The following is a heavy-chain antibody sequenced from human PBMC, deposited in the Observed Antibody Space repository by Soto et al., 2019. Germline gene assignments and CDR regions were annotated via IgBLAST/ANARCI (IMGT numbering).Heavy chain of an antibody. CDR1: GFTFGSYW. CDR3: ARARIAVAGYDY. J-gene: IGHJ4*02. Sequence: GGSLRLSCAASGFTFGSYWMHRVRQAPGKGLVWVSRINSDGSSTSYADSVKGRFTISRDNAKNTLYLQMNSLRAEDTAVYYCARARIAVAGYDYWGQGTLVTVSS. D-gene: IGHD6-19*01. CDR2: INSDGSST. V-gene: IGHV3-74*01.